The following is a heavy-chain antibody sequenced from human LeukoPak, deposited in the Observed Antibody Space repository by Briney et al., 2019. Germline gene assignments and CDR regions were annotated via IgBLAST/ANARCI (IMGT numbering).Heavy chain of an antibody. CDR2: LSDSAATT. V-gene: IGHV3-23*02. D-gene: IGHD2-15*01. J-gene: IGHJ4*02. CDR1: GFTLSNDV. Sequence: GGSLRLSCAASGFTLSNDVMSWVRQAPGQELEWVSALSDSAATTYSVDSVKGRFTVSSDSSKNKLNLQMNSLRAEDTAVYYCAKVMQDRSMNMHFDYWGPGTQVTVSS. CDR3: AKVMQDRSMNMHFDY.